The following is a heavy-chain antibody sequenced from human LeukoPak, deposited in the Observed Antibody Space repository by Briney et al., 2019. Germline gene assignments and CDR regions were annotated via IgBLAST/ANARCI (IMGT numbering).Heavy chain of an antibody. V-gene: IGHV4-59*01. D-gene: IGHD3-10*01. J-gene: IGHJ6*02. CDR3: ARDAGAYGMDV. CDR1: GGSISSYY. Sequence: SETLSLTCTVSGGSISSYYWSWIRQPPGKGLEWIGYIYYSGSTNYNPSLKSRVTISVDTSKNQFSLKLSSVTAADTAVCYCARDAGAYGMDVWGQGTTVTVSS. CDR2: IYYSGST.